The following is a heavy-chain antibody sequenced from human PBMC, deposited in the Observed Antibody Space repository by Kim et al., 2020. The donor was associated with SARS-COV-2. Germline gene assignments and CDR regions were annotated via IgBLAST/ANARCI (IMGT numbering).Heavy chain of an antibody. D-gene: IGHD1-7*01. J-gene: IGHJ4*02. CDR3: AKTPTGTTYGVDY. CDR2: ISYDGSNK. Sequence: GGSLRLSCAASGFTFSSYGMHWVRQAPGKGLEWVAVISYDGSNKYYADSVKGRFTISRDNSKNTLYLQMNSLRAEDTAVYYCAKTPTGTTYGVDYWGQGTLVTVSS. V-gene: IGHV3-30*18. CDR1: GFTFSSYG.